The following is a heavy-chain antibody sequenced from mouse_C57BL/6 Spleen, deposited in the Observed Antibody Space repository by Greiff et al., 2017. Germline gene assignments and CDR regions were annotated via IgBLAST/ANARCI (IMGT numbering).Heavy chain of an antibody. J-gene: IGHJ3*01. Sequence: EVQLVESGPGLVKPSQSLSLTCSVTGYSITSGYYWNWIRQFPGNKLEWMGYISYDGSNNYNPSLKNRISITRDTSKNQFFLKLNSVTTEDTATYYCAREGWDGTYWGQGTLVTVSA. D-gene: IGHD4-1*01. V-gene: IGHV3-6*01. CDR2: ISYDGSN. CDR3: AREGWDGTY. CDR1: GYSITSGYY.